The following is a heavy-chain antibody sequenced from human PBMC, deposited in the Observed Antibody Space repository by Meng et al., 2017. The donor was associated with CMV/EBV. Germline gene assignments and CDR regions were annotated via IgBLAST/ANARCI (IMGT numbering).Heavy chain of an antibody. CDR2: ISSSSSYI. CDR3: ARDRGAVTHYYYYGMDV. D-gene: IGHD4-23*01. V-gene: IGHV3-21*01. J-gene: IGHJ6*02. Sequence: GESLKISCAASGFTVTSNYMSWVRQAPGKGLEWVSSISSSSSYIYYADSVKGRFTISRDNAKNSLYLQMNSLRAEDTAVYYCARDRGAVTHYYYYGMDVWGQGTTVTVSS. CDR1: GFTVTSNY.